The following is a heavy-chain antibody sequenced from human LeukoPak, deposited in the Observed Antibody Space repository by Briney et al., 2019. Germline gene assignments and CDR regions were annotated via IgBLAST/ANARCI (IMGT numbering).Heavy chain of an antibody. CDR2: IYYSGST. CDR1: GGSIRSYY. V-gene: IGHV4-59*01. J-gene: IGHJ6*03. D-gene: IGHD3-9*01. Sequence: SETLSLTCTVSGGSIRSYYWSWIRQPPGKGLEWIGYIYYSGSTNYNPSLKSRVTISVDTSKNQFSLKLSSVTAADTAVYYCARAPHYDILTGYWNYYYYMDVWGKGTTVTVSS. CDR3: ARAPHYDILTGYWNYYYYMDV.